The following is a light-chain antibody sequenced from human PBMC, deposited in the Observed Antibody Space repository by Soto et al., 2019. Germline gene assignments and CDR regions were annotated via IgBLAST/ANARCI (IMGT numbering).Light chain of an antibody. Sequence: QSVLTQPRSVSGSPGQSVTISCTGTSSDVGGYDYVSWFQQHPGKAPKLMIYDVSKRPSGVPDRFSGSKSGNTASLTISGLRAEDEADYYCCSYAGSNTYVFGSGTKVTVL. CDR3: CSYAGSNTYV. CDR2: DVS. CDR1: SSDVGGYDY. J-gene: IGLJ1*01. V-gene: IGLV2-11*01.